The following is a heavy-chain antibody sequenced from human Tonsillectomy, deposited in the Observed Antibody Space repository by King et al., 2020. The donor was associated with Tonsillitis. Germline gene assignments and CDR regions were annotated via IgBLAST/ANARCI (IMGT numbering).Heavy chain of an antibody. Sequence: QVQLQESGPGLVKPSETLSLTCTVSGGSISSYYWSWIRQPPGKGLEWIGYIYYSGSTNYNPSLKSRVTISVDTSKNQFSLKLSSVTAADTAVYYCARGGSYTHEPEYYFDYWGQGTLVTVSS. CDR2: IYYSGST. J-gene: IGHJ4*02. CDR3: ARGGSYTHEPEYYFDY. V-gene: IGHV4-59*01. D-gene: IGHD1-26*01. CDR1: GGSISSYY.